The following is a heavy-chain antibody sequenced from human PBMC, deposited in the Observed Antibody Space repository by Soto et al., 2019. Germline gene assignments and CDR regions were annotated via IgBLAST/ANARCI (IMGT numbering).Heavy chain of an antibody. J-gene: IGHJ4*02. CDR3: ARLGDYGSGSY. Sequence: EVHLVESGGDLVQPGGSLRLSCAASGFSFSSFSMNWVRQAPGKGLEWVSYISGSGTTTYYADSVKGRFTISRDNAKNSLYLQMNSLQAEDTAVYDCARLGDYGSGSYWGQGTLVTVSS. D-gene: IGHD3-10*01. V-gene: IGHV3-48*04. CDR1: GFSFSSFS. CDR2: ISGSGTTT.